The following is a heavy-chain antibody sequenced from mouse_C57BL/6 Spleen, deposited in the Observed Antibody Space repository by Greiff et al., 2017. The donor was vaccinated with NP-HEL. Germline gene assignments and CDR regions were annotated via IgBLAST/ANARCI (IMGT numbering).Heavy chain of an antibody. CDR3: ERRTHDDYGSSVEC. J-gene: IGHJ2*01. V-gene: IGHV1-59*01. CDR1: GYTFTSYW. CDR2: IDPSDSYT. D-gene: IGHD1-1*01. Sequence: VQLQQSGAELVRPGTSVKLSCKASGYTFTSYWMHWVKQRPGQGLEWIGVIDPSDSYTNYNQKFKGKATLTVDTSSSTAYMQLSSLTSEDSAVYYCERRTHDDYGSSVECWGKGATLTVA.